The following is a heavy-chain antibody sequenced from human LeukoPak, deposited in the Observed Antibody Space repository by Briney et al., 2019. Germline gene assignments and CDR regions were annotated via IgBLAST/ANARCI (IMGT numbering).Heavy chain of an antibody. CDR1: GYTFTSYD. CDR2: INTNTGNP. Sequence: ASVKVSCKASGYTFTSYDINWVRQATGQGLEWMGWINTNTGNPTYAQGFTGRFVFSLDTSVSTAYLQISSLKAEDTAVYYCAREGLDYYDSSGYSELDYWGQGTLVTVSS. V-gene: IGHV7-4-1*02. CDR3: AREGLDYYDSSGYSELDY. D-gene: IGHD3-22*01. J-gene: IGHJ4*02.